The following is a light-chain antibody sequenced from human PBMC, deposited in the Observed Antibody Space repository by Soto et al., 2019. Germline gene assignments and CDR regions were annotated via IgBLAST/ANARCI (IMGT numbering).Light chain of an antibody. J-gene: IGLJ3*02. CDR1: SFNIGNGF. CDR2: ENN. Sequence: QSVLTQPPSVSAAPGQKVTISCSGSSFNIGNGFVSWYQQLPGTAPKLLIYENNKRPSGIPDRSSGSKSGTSATLGITGLQTGDEADYYCETWDTSLSGGVFGGGTQLTVL. V-gene: IGLV1-51*02. CDR3: ETWDTSLSGGV.